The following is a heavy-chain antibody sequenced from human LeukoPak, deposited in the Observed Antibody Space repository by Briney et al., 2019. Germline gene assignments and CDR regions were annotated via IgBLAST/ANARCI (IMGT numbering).Heavy chain of an antibody. CDR1: GFTFSDYY. D-gene: IGHD3-3*01. Sequence: TGGSLRLSCAASGFTFSDYYMSWIRQAPGKGLEWVPYISSSGSTIYYADSVKGRFTISRDNAKNSLYLQMNSLRAEDTAVYYCARDPGYYDFWSGYHPYYFDYWGQGTLVTVSS. CDR2: ISSSGSTI. V-gene: IGHV3-11*01. J-gene: IGHJ4*02. CDR3: ARDPGYYDFWSGYHPYYFDY.